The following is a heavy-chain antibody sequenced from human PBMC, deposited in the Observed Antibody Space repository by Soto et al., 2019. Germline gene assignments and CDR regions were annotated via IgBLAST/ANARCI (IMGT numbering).Heavy chain of an antibody. CDR3: ARNYDILTGISDY. CDR1: GGSISSGGYY. V-gene: IGHV4-31*03. D-gene: IGHD3-9*01. Sequence: PSETLSLTCTVSGGSISSGGYYWSWIRQHPEKGLEWIGYIYYSGSTYYNPSLKSRATISLDTSKNQFSLELSSVTAADTAVYYCARNYDILTGISDYWGQGTLVTVSS. J-gene: IGHJ4*02. CDR2: IYYSGST.